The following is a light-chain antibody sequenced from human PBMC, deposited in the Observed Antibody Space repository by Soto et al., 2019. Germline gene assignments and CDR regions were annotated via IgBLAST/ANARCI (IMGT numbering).Light chain of an antibody. CDR3: QQSYKTPLT. CDR1: QTISIF. J-gene: IGKJ4*01. CDR2: TAS. Sequence: DIQVTQSPSSLSASLGDRVTITCRASQTISIFLNWYQHKPGKPPTLLIYTASSLQSGVPSRFSGSGSGTDFTLTISSLQPEDFATYYCQQSYKTPLTFGGGTKVDI. V-gene: IGKV1-39*01.